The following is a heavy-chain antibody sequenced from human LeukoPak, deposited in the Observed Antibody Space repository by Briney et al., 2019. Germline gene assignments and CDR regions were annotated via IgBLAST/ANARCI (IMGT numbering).Heavy chain of an antibody. CDR2: IYYTGST. Sequence: SETLSLTCTVSGYSISSGYYWGWIRQPLGKGLEWIGYIYYTGSTNYNSSLKSRVSISVDTSKNQISLKLSSVTAADTAVYYCARDYYDSSGYFLSAFDIWGQGTMVTVSS. CDR3: ARDYYDSSGYFLSAFDI. D-gene: IGHD3-22*01. J-gene: IGHJ3*02. CDR1: GYSISSGYY. V-gene: IGHV4-38-2*02.